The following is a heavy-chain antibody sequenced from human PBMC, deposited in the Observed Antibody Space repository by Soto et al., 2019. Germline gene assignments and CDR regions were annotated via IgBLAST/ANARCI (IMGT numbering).Heavy chain of an antibody. V-gene: IGHV1-18*01. D-gene: IGHD2-2*01. CDR2: ITPYNGKT. Sequence: QVHLVQSGAEVKKPGASVKVSCEASGYTFITYGISWVRQAPGQGLEWMGWITPYNGKTNYAQKVQDRVTMTTDTSTGTDYLELRSLRSDDSAVYYCARDTSHYFDHWGQGTLVTVSS. J-gene: IGHJ4*02. CDR3: ARDTSHYFDH. CDR1: GYTFITYG.